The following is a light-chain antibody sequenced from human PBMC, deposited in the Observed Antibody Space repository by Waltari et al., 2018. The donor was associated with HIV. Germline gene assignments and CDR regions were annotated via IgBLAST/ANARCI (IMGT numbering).Light chain of an antibody. V-gene: IGKV3D-15*01. CDR3: QQYYKWPLT. Sequence: EIVMLQSPATRSVSPGERASLSCRASQSVSSKLAWYQQKPGQAPRLLIYGASTRSTGIPGRFSGSESGTEFILTISSLQSEDCAVYYCQQYYKWPLTFGQGTRLEIK. CDR2: GAS. CDR1: QSVSSK. J-gene: IGKJ5*01.